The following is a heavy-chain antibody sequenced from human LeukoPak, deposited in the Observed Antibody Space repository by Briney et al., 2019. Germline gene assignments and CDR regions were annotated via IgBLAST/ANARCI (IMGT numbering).Heavy chain of an antibody. Sequence: PGGSLRLSCAASVFTFSSYAMHWVRQAPGKGLEWVAVISYDGSNKYYADSVKARFTISRDNSKNTLYTQMNSLRAEDTAVYYCARDRIAAVNWFDPWGQGTLVTVSS. D-gene: IGHD6-13*01. CDR1: VFTFSSYA. CDR2: ISYDGSNK. V-gene: IGHV3-30*01. J-gene: IGHJ5*02. CDR3: ARDRIAAVNWFDP.